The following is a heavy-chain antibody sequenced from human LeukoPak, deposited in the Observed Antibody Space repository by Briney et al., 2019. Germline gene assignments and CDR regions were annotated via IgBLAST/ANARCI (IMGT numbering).Heavy chain of an antibody. J-gene: IGHJ4*02. V-gene: IGHV3-23*01. D-gene: IGHD2-15*01. Sequence: GGSLRLSCAASGFTFSSYAMSWVRQAPGEGLEWVSAISGSGGSTYYADSVKGRFTISRDNAKNSLYLQMNSLRDEDTAVYYCARSIGYCSGGSCYDDHWGQGTLVTVSS. CDR1: GFTFSSYA. CDR3: ARSIGYCSGGSCYDDH. CDR2: ISGSGGST.